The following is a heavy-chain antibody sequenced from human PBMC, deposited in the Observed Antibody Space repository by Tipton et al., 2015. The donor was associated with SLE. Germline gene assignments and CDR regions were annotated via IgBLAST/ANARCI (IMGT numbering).Heavy chain of an antibody. CDR2: IYYSGST. CDR1: GGSISSSSYY. CDR3: ARAQWLVRWFDP. D-gene: IGHD6-19*01. Sequence: LRLSCTVSGGSISSSSYYWGWIRQPPGKGLEWIGSIYYSGSTYYNPSLKSRVTISVDTSKNQFSLKLSSVTAADTAVYYCARAQWLVRWFDPWGQGNLVTVSS. V-gene: IGHV4-39*07. J-gene: IGHJ5*02.